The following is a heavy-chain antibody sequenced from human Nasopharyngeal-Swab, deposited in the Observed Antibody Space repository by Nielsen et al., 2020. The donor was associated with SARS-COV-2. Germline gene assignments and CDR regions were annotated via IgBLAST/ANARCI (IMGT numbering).Heavy chain of an antibody. CDR2: IRSKANSYAT. CDR1: GFTFSGSA. CDR3: ARDLSGVRGFYYYYGMDV. Sequence: GESLKISCAASGFTFSGSAMHWVRQASGKGLEWVGRIRSKANSYATAYAASVKGRFTISRDDSKNTAYLQMNSLKTEDTAVYYCARDLSGVRGFYYYYGMDVWGQGTTVTVSS. J-gene: IGHJ6*02. D-gene: IGHD3-10*01. V-gene: IGHV3-73*01.